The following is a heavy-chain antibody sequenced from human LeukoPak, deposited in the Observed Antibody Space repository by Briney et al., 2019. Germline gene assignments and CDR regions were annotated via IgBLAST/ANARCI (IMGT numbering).Heavy chain of an antibody. V-gene: IGHV4-31*03. D-gene: IGHD1-14*01. J-gene: IGHJ4*02. CDR1: GGSISSGGYH. CDR3: ASRGEPFDY. CDR2: IYYSGST. Sequence: SETLSLTCTVSGGSISSGGYHWSWIRQHPGKGLEWIGYIYYSGSTYYNPSLKSRVTISVDTSKNQFSLKLSSVTAADTAVYYCASRGEPFDYWGQGTLVTVSS.